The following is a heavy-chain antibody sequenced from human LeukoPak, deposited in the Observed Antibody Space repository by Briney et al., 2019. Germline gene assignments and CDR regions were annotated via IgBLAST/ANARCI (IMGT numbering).Heavy chain of an antibody. D-gene: IGHD2-2*02. CDR2: ISGSGGST. CDR1: GFTFSSYA. V-gene: IGHV3-23*01. CDR3: AKDRRVVVPAAIRNNWFDP. Sequence: GGSLRLSCAASGFTFSSYAMSWVRQAPGKGLEWVSAISGSGGSTYYADSVKGRFTISRDNSKNTLYLQMNSLRAEDTAVYYCAKDRRVVVPAAIRNNWFDPWGQGTLVTVSS. J-gene: IGHJ5*02.